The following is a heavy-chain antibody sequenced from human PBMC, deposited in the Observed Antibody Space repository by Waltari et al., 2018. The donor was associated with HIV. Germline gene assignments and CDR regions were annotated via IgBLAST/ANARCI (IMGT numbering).Heavy chain of an antibody. CDR2: VYSNGVT. D-gene: IGHD4-17*01. CDR3: ATLRTVTGTIDD. J-gene: IGHJ4*02. V-gene: IGHV4-39*01. CDR1: TGYIPQRYY. Sequence: QLQLQESGPALVKPSDTLPLTCTVSTGYIPQRYYWGWVRQSPGTGLEWIGTVYSNGVTHCTPSLESRVTMSVDTSKNQFSMTLTSVTAADTALYFCATLRTVTGTIDDWGQGILVTVSS.